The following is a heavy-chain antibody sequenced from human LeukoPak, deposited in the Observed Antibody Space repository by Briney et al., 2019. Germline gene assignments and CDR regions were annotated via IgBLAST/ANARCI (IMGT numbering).Heavy chain of an antibody. CDR3: ARDLYDILTGYYLFAY. Sequence: SETLSLTCTVSGGSISSSNYYWGWIRQPPGRGLEWIGSIYYSGSTYYNPSLKSRVTISVDTSKNQFSLKLNSVTAADTAVYYCARDLYDILTGYYLFAYWGQGTLVTVSS. CDR1: GGSISSSNYY. CDR2: IYYSGST. V-gene: IGHV4-39*07. J-gene: IGHJ4*02. D-gene: IGHD3-9*01.